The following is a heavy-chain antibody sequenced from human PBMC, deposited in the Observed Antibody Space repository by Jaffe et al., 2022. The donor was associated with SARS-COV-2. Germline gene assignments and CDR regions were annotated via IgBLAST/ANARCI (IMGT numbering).Heavy chain of an antibody. CDR3: ARDYSSSSVLQG. CDR2: IIPILGIA. Sequence: QVQLVQSGAEVKKPGSSVKVSCKASGGTFSSYTISWVRQAPGQGLEWMGRIIPILGIANYAQKFQGRVTITADKSTSTAYMELSSLRSEDTAVYYCARDYSSSSVLQGWGQGTLVTVSS. D-gene: IGHD6-6*01. V-gene: IGHV1-69*08. CDR1: GGTFSSYT. J-gene: IGHJ4*02.